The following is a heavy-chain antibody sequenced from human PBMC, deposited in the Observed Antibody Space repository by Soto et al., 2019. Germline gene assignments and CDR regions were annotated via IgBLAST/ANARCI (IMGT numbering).Heavy chain of an antibody. CDR3: SHGYAQYFES. D-gene: IGHD5-18*01. Sequence: LRLSCAVSGFTVTNVWMNWVRQAPGKGLEWVGRIKSTTDGGTTDYAAPVKGRFSISRNDSRNTLFLQMNSLRTEDTAVYYCSHGYAQYFESWGQGTLVTVSS. CDR1: GFTVTNVW. CDR2: IKSTTDGGTT. V-gene: IGHV3-15*07. J-gene: IGHJ4*02.